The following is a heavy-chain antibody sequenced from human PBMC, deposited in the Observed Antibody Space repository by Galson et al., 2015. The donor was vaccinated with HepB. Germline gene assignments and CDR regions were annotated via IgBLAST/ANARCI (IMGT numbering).Heavy chain of an antibody. Sequence: SVKVSCKVSGYTLTELSMHWVRQAPGKGLEWMGGFDPEDGETIYAQKFQGRVTMTEDTSTDTAYMELSSLRSEDTAVYYCATGLGYCSSTSCMEGSKRREGFDPWGQGTLVTVSS. CDR2: FDPEDGET. CDR1: GYTLTELS. D-gene: IGHD2-2*01. CDR3: ATGLGYCSSTSCMEGSKRREGFDP. J-gene: IGHJ5*02. V-gene: IGHV1-24*01.